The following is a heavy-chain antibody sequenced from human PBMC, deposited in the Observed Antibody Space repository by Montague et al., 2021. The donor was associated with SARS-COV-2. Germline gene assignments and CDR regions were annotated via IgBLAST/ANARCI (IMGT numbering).Heavy chain of an antibody. D-gene: IGHD2-21*01. CDR1: GFIFSSYE. Sequence: SLRLSCAASGFIFSSYEMHLVRQAPGKGLEWISYISSSGGGSTKHYTXSVKGRFTISRDNAKNSLYLQMNSLRVEDTAIYYCARDRDWDDWCGMDVWGQGTTVTVSS. J-gene: IGHJ6*02. V-gene: IGHV3-48*03. CDR2: ISSSGGGSTK. CDR3: ARDRDWDDWCGMDV.